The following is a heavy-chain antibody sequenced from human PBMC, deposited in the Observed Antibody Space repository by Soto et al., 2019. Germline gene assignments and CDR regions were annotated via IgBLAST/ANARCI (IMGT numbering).Heavy chain of an antibody. J-gene: IGHJ3*02. CDR2: INPSGST. Sequence: QVQLQQWGAGLLKSSETLSLTCAFYGGSFSGYXWSWIRQPPGKGLEWLGDINPSGSTNYNPSLKSRVIMSVDTSKKQFSLNVTSVTAADTAVYYCARGARRRPPRDAFDIWGQGTMVTVSS. V-gene: IGHV4-34*01. CDR1: GGSFSGYX. CDR3: ARGARRRPPRDAFDI.